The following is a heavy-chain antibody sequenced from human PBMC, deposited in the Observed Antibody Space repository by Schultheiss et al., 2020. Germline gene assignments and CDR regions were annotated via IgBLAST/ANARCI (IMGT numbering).Heavy chain of an antibody. CDR3: AREIRLAGTQYFQD. CDR2: IKQDGSEK. CDR1: GFTFSSYW. V-gene: IGHV3-7*01. Sequence: GGSLRLSCAASGFTFSSYWMSWVRQAPGKGLEWVANIKQDGSEKYYVDSVKGRFTISRDNAKNTLYLQMNNLRAADTAVYFCAREIRLAGTQYFQDWGQGTLVTVSS. D-gene: IGHD6-19*01. J-gene: IGHJ1*01.